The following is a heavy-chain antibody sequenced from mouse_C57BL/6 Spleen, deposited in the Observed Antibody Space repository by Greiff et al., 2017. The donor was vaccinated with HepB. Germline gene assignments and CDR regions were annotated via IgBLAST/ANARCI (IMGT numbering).Heavy chain of an antibody. Sequence: EVKLVESVAELVRPGASVKLSCTASGFNIKNTYMHWVKQRPEQGLEWIGRIDPANGNTKYAPKFQGKATITADTSSNTAYLQLSSLTSEDTAIYYCAQSYDYDEGYFDYWGQGTTLTVSS. V-gene: IGHV14-3*01. CDR3: AQSYDYDEGYFDY. CDR2: IDPANGNT. J-gene: IGHJ2*01. D-gene: IGHD2-4*01. CDR1: GFNIKNTY.